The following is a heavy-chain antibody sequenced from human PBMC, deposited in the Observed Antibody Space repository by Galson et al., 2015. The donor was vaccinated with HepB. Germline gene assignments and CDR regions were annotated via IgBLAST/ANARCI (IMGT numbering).Heavy chain of an antibody. CDR1: GYTFTSYA. D-gene: IGHD3-10*01. CDR3: ARDTVTYYYGSGTLGYFDY. Sequence: SVKVSCKASGYTFTSYAMHWVRQAPGQRLEWMGWINAGNGNTKYSQKFQGRVTITRDTSASTAYMELSSLRSEDTAVYYCARDTVTYYYGSGTLGYFDYWGQGTLVTVSS. V-gene: IGHV1-3*01. J-gene: IGHJ4*02. CDR2: INAGNGNT.